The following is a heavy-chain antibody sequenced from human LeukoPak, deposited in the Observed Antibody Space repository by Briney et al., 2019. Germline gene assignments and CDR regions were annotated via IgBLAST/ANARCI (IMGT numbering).Heavy chain of an antibody. D-gene: IGHD2-2*01. CDR1: GFTFSSYS. CDR2: ISKSSDRI. CDR3: ARDLLNDEGSSYFFDR. J-gene: IGHJ4*02. Sequence: GGSLRLSCAASGFTFSSYSMNWVRQAPGKGLEWVSYISKSSDRIYHADSVKGRFTISRDNAKNSLHLQMDSLRAEDTAVYYCARDLLNDEGSSYFFDRWGQGTLVTVSS. V-gene: IGHV3-48*04.